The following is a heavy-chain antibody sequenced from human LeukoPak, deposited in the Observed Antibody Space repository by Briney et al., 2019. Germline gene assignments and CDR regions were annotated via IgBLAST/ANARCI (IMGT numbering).Heavy chain of an antibody. CDR2: ISSNGGST. CDR3: VLSTTMVTYFDY. V-gene: IGHV3-64D*06. Sequence: GGSLRLSCSASGFTFSSYAMHWVRQAPGKGLEYVSVISSNGGSTNYADSVKGRFTISRDNSKNTLYLQMSSLRAEDTAVYYCVLSTTMVTYFDYWGQGTLVTVSS. J-gene: IGHJ4*02. CDR1: GFTFSSYA. D-gene: IGHD5-18*01.